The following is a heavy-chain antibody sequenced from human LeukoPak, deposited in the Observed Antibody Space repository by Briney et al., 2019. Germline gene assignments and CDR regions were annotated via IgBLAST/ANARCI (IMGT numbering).Heavy chain of an antibody. D-gene: IGHD1-14*01. CDR3: ASGMGPYYYYGMDV. Sequence: GGSLRLSCAASGFTVSSNYMSWVRQAPGKGLEWVSVIYSGGSTYYADSVKGRFTISRDNSKNTLYLQMNSLRAEDTAVYYCASGMGPYYYYGMDVWAKGPRSPSP. CDR1: GFTVSSNY. J-gene: IGHJ6*02. V-gene: IGHV3-53*01. CDR2: IYSGGST.